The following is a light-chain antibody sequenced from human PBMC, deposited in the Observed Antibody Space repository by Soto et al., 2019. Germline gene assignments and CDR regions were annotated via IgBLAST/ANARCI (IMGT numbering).Light chain of an antibody. V-gene: IGLV2-14*01. CDR3: SSHTSSTAYV. J-gene: IGLJ1*01. CDR1: SSDIGGYNF. Sequence: QSALTQPASVSGSPGQSITISCTGISSDIGGYNFVSWYQQHPGKAPKLMICQVSNRPSGVSNRFSGSESGNTASLTISGLQAEDETDYYCSSHTSSTAYVFGTGTKVTVL. CDR2: QVS.